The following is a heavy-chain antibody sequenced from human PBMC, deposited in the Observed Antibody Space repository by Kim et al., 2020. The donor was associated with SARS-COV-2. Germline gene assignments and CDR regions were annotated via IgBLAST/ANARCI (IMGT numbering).Heavy chain of an antibody. CDR3: AYIAAAGEYLDY. D-gene: IGHD6-13*01. CDR2: IYYSGST. J-gene: IGHJ4*02. CDR1: GGSISSSSYY. Sequence: SETLSLTCTVSGGSISSSSYYWGWIRQPPGKGLEWIGSIYYSGSTYYNPSLKSRVTISVDTSKNQFSLKLSSVTAADTAVYYCAYIAAAGEYLDYWGQGTLVTVSS. V-gene: IGHV4-39*01.